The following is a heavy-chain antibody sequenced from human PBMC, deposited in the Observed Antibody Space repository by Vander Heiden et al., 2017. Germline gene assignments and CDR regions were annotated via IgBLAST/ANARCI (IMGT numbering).Heavy chain of an antibody. D-gene: IGHD2-15*01. V-gene: IGHV4-39*01. CDR1: GRSIDSTTAY. CDR3: ARTQGGYYASGPFDY. CDR2: IYFSGST. J-gene: IGHJ4*02. Sequence: QMQESGPGLVRPSETPSLTCTVPGRSIDSTTAYWGWIRPSPEKGLEWIGSIYFSGSTYYNPSLRSRVTISVDTSRNQLSLKLTSVTAADTALYFCARTQGGYYASGPFDYWGQGTLVTVSS.